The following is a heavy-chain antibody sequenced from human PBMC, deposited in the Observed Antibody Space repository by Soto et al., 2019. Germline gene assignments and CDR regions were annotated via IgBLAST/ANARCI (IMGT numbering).Heavy chain of an antibody. V-gene: IGHV1-69*01. CDR2: IIPIFGTA. J-gene: IGHJ4*02. Sequence: QVQLVQSGAEVKKPGSSVKVSCKASGGTFSSYAISWVRQAPGQGLEWMGGIIPIFGTANYAQKFQGRVTITEEESTSKAYLEVSSLRSEDTALDYCARDKGVLRFLEWSIFDYWGQGTLVTVSS. D-gene: IGHD3-3*01. CDR1: GGTFSSYA. CDR3: ARDKGVLRFLEWSIFDY.